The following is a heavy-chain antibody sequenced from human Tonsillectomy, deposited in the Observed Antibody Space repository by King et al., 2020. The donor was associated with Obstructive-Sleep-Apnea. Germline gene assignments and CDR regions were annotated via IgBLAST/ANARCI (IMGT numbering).Heavy chain of an antibody. CDR3: ARSPASDSGYDSAFDI. CDR1: GGTFSSYA. J-gene: IGHJ3*02. CDR2: IIPILGIA. V-gene: IGHV1-69*04. Sequence: QLVQSGAEVKKPGSSVKVSCKASGGTFSSYAISWVRQAPGQGLEWMGRIIPILGIANYAQKFQGRVTITADKSTSTAYMELSSLRSEDTAVYYCARSPASDSGYDSAFDIWGQGTMVTVSS. D-gene: IGHD5-12*01.